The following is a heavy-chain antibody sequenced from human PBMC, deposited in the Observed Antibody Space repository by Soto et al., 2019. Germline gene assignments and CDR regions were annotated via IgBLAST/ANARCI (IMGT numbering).Heavy chain of an antibody. CDR3: ARGFSGYCSGGSCSSFGY. Sequence: LRKTLSLTCAVSGDSISSTHWWTWVRQPPGKGLEYIGQIFHSGITNYNPSLESRVTISLDKSKSQFSLELNSVTGADTAIYYCARGFSGYCSGGSCSSFGYWGQGTLVTVSS. D-gene: IGHD2-15*01. CDR1: GDSISSTHW. J-gene: IGHJ4*02. V-gene: IGHV4-4*03. CDR2: IFHSGIT.